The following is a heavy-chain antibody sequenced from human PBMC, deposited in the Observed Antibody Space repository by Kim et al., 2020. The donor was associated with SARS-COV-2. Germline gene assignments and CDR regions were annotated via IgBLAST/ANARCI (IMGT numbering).Heavy chain of an antibody. D-gene: IGHD3-16*01. V-gene: IGHV3-7*03. CDR3: ARDLLKGGFYYYYGMDV. J-gene: IGHJ6*02. Sequence: GRSLRLSCAASGFTFSSYWMSWVRQAPGKGLEWVANIKQDGSEKYYVDSVKGRFTISRDNAKNSLYLQMNSLRAEDTAVYYCARDLLKGGFYYYYGMDVWGQGTTVTVSS. CDR2: IKQDGSEK. CDR1: GFTFSSYW.